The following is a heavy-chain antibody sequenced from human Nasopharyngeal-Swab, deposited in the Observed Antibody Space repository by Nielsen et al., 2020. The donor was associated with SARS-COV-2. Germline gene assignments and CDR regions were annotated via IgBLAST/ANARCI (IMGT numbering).Heavy chain of an antibody. J-gene: IGHJ4*02. CDR3: ARTPYTYSSSWYVGYFDY. CDR2: IYSGGST. V-gene: IGHV3-53*01. Sequence: GGSLRLSCAASGFTFSSYAMSWVRQAPGKGLEWVSVIYSGGSTYYADSVKGRFTISRDNSKNTLYLQMNSLRAEDTAVYYCARTPYTYSSSWYVGYFDYWGQGTLVTVSS. D-gene: IGHD6-13*01. CDR1: GFTFSSYA.